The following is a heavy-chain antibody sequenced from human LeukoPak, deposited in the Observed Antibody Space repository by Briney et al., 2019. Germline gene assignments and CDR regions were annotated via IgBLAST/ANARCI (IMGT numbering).Heavy chain of an antibody. CDR2: IYSCGRP. Sequence: GLSLRLSCAVSGLTVSINYMRWVRHPPGRGLEWVSVIYSCGRPNYAKSVKGQFTFPRDNSKNTLSLQMNSLRVEDPAVYSLGSQFWRVWGQGTLVTVSS. CDR3: GSQFWRV. CDR1: GLTVSINY. V-gene: IGHV3-53*05. D-gene: IGHD3-3*01. J-gene: IGHJ4*02.